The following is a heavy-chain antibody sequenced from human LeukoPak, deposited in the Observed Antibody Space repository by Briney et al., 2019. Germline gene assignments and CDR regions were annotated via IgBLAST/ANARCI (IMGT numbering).Heavy chain of an antibody. J-gene: IGHJ4*02. CDR3: AADASDSSGYVFDY. D-gene: IGHD3-22*01. CDR2: IVVGSGNT. Sequence: SVKVSCKASGFTFTSSAMQWVRQARGQRLEWIGWIVVGSGNTNYARKFQERVTITRDMSTSTAYMELSSLRSEDTAVYYCAADASDSSGYVFDYWGQGTLVTVSS. V-gene: IGHV1-58*02. CDR1: GFTFTSSA.